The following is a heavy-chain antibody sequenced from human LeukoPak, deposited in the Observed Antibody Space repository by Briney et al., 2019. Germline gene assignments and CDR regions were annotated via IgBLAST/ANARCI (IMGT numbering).Heavy chain of an antibody. CDR3: ARAYSGYDMYYFNF. J-gene: IGHJ4*02. CDR1: GGTFSSND. D-gene: IGHD5-12*01. V-gene: IGHV1-69*04. CDR2: IIPILGLA. Sequence: ASVKVSCKASGGTFSSNDISWVRQAPGQGLEWMGRIIPILGLANYAQKFQGRVTITADKSTSTAYMELSSLRSEDTAVYYCARAYSGYDMYYFNFWGQGSLVTVSS.